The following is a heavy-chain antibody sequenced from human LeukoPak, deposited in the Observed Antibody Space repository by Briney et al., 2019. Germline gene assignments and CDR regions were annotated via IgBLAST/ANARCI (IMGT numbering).Heavy chain of an antibody. CDR1: GFTFSDYP. CDR2: ISKNGDDT. J-gene: IGHJ4*02. D-gene: IGHD4-11*01. Sequence: PGGSLRLSCSASGFTFSDYPMHWVRQTPGKGLEYVSAISKNGDDTYYADSVKGRFTISRDNSKNTLYLQMSSLRTEDAAVFYCVQVGSNYYLNWGQETLVIVSS. CDR3: VQVGSNYYLN. V-gene: IGHV3-64D*06.